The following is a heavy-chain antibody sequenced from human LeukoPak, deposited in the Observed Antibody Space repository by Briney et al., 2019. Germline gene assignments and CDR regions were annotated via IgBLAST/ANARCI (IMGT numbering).Heavy chain of an antibody. D-gene: IGHD3-9*01. V-gene: IGHV3-23*01. CDR3: AKGYVLRYFAGDFDP. J-gene: IGHJ5*02. CDR2: ISGSGGST. Sequence: GGSLRLSCAASGFTFSSYAMSWVRQAPGKGLEWVSAISGSGGSTYYADSVKGRFTISRDNSKNTLYLQMNSLRAEDTAVYYCAKGYVLRYFAGDFDPWGQGTLVTVSS. CDR1: GFTFSSYA.